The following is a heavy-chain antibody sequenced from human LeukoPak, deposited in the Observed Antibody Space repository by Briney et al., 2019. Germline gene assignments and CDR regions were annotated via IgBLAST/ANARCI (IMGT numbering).Heavy chain of an antibody. Sequence: GGSLRLSCAASGFTFSSYGMHWVRQASGKGLEWVGRIRSKANSYATAYAASVKGRFTISRDDSKNTAYLQMNSLKTEDTAVYYCTRLASSQFRYDSSGYYYNWFDPWGQGTLVTVSS. D-gene: IGHD3-22*01. CDR2: IRSKANSYAT. CDR3: TRLASSQFRYDSSGYYYNWFDP. V-gene: IGHV3-73*01. CDR1: GFTFSSYG. J-gene: IGHJ5*02.